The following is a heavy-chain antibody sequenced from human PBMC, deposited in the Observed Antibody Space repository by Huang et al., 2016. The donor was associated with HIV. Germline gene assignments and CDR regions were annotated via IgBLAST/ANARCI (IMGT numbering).Heavy chain of an antibody. CDR2: IKQDESEK. CDR3: ATKTAAMDI. V-gene: IGHV3-7*01. J-gene: IGHJ6*02. CDR1: TFRFGADW. Sequence: SGGRLVQPGGSIRLSGVGSTFRFGADWMSWVRQSQGKGMDWVANIKQDESEKYYVDTVKGRFNISRENAKKVLFLEMNNVRVEDTATYYCATKTAAMDIWGQGTTVTVS. D-gene: IGHD1-7*01.